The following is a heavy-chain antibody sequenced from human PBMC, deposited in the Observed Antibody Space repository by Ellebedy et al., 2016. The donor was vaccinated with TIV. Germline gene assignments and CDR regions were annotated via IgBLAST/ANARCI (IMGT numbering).Heavy chain of an antibody. J-gene: IGHJ4*02. Sequence: PGGSLRLSCAASGLTFSSYAMSWVRQAPGKGLEWVSTISNTGSRTYYAESVKGRFTISGDNAKNTLYLQMISLRAEDTAVYYCACSRTFDYWGQGALVTVSS. CDR3: ACSRTFDY. V-gene: IGHV3-23*01. CDR2: ISNTGSRT. CDR1: GLTFSSYA. D-gene: IGHD6-19*01.